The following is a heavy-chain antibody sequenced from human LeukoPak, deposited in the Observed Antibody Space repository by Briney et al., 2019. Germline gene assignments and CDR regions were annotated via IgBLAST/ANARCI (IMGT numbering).Heavy chain of an antibody. CDR1: GGSISSYY. J-gene: IGHJ2*01. D-gene: IGHD6-19*01. V-gene: IGHV4-59*01. CDR3: ARVSQQWLPPHWYFDL. Sequence: PSETLSLTCTVSGGSISSYYWSWIRQPPGKGLEWIGYIYYSGSTNYNPSLKSRVTISVDTSKNQFSLKLSSVTAADTAVYYCARVSQQWLPPHWYFDLWGRAPWSLSPQ. CDR2: IYYSGST.